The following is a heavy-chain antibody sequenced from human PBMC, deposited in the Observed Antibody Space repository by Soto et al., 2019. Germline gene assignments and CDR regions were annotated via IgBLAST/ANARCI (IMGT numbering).Heavy chain of an antibody. CDR2: IYYSGST. J-gene: IGHJ4*02. CDR1: GGSISSSSYY. V-gene: IGHV4-39*01. CDR3: ARGDSNYGVGFDY. Sequence: SETLSLTCTVSGGSISSSSYYWGWIRQPPGKGLEWIGSIYYSGSTYYNPSLKSRVTISVDTSKNQFSLKLSSVTAADTAVYYCARGDSNYGVGFDYWGQGTLVTVSS. D-gene: IGHD4-4*01.